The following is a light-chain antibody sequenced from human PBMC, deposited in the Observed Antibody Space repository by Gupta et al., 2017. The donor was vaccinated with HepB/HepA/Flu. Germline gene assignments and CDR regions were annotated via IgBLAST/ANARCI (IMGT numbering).Light chain of an antibody. CDR2: RNN. CDR3: AAWDDSLSGWV. Sequence: QSVLTQPPSASGTPGQRVTISCSGSSSNIGSNYVYWYQQLQGTAPKLLIYRNNQRPSGVPDRFSGSKSGTSASLAISGLRAEDEADYYCAAWDDSLSGWVFGGGTKLTAL. J-gene: IGLJ3*02. CDR1: SSNIGSNY. V-gene: IGLV1-47*01.